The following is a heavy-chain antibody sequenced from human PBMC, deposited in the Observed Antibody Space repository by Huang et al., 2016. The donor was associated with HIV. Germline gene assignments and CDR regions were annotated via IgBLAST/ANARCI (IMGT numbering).Heavy chain of an antibody. CDR2: ISGSSTYI. CDR1: GFTFSDYS. CDR3: ARRYNWNYVAHGFDI. J-gene: IGHJ3*02. D-gene: IGHD1-7*01. V-gene: IGHV3-21*06. Sequence: EVQLVESGGGLVRPGGSLTLSCAASGFTFSDYSMSWVRQAPGKGLEWVSNISGSSTYIYYGDSVKGRFAISRDNAKNLLFLQMNSRRAEDTALYYCARRYNWNYVAHGFDIWGQGTMVTVSS.